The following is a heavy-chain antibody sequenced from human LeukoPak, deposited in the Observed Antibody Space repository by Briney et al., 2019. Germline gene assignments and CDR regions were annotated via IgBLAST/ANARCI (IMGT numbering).Heavy chain of an antibody. D-gene: IGHD6-19*01. CDR1: GGSISSGGYY. CDR3: ARGWLYAFDI. CDR2: IYHSGST. V-gene: IGHV4-30-2*01. Sequence: SETLSLTCTVSGGSISSGGYYWSWIRQPPGKGLEWIGYIYHSGSTYYNPSLKSRVTISVDRSKNQFSLKLSSVTAADTAVYYCARGWLYAFDIWGQGTMVTVSS. J-gene: IGHJ3*02.